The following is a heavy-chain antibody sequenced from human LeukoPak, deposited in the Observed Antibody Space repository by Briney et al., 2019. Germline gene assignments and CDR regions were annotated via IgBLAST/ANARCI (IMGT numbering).Heavy chain of an antibody. CDR2: ISSSGSTI. CDR1: GFTFSDYY. J-gene: IGHJ5*02. V-gene: IGHV3-11*04. CDR3: ARGRERYCSGGSCHTENWFDP. D-gene: IGHD2-15*01. Sequence: GGSLRLSCAASGFTFSDYYMSWIRQAPGKGLEWVSYISSSGSTIYYADSVKGRFTISRDNAKNSLYLQMNSLRAEDTAVYYCARGRERYCSGGSCHTENWFDPWGQGTLVTVSS.